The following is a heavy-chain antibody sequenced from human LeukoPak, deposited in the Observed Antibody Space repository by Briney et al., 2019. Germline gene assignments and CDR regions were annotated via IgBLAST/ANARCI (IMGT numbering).Heavy chain of an antibody. D-gene: IGHD3-10*01. V-gene: IGHV1-69*13. Sequence: SVKASCKASGGTFSSYAISWVRQAPGQGLEWMGGIIPIFGTANYAQKFQGRVTITADESTSTAYMELSSLRSEDTAVYYCARGEVRGVIITYYFDYWGQGTLVTVSS. CDR2: IIPIFGTA. CDR3: ARGEVRGVIITYYFDY. CDR1: GGTFSSYA. J-gene: IGHJ4*02.